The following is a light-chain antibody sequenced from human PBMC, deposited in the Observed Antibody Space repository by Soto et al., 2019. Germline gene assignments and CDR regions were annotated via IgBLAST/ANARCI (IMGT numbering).Light chain of an antibody. V-gene: IGKV3-11*01. CDR3: QQRFNWPRT. Sequence: EIVLTQSPATLSLSPGARATLSCRASQSISTYLAWYQQKPGQAPRLLIYDASKRITGIPARFSGSGSGTDFTLTISSLEPEDFAVYYCQQRFNWPRTFGQGTKVDIK. J-gene: IGKJ1*01. CDR2: DAS. CDR1: QSISTY.